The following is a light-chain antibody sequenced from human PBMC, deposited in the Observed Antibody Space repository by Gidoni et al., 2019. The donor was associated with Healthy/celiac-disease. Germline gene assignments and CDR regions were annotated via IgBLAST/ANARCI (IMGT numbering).Light chain of an antibody. Sequence: DIQMTQSPSSLSASVGDRVTITCRASQSISSYLNWYQQKPGKAPKLLIYAASSLQSGVPSRFSGSGSGTDFTLTISSRQPEDFATYYCQHSRLFGQGTKLEIK. J-gene: IGKJ2*01. CDR3: QHSRL. CDR1: QSISSY. CDR2: AAS. V-gene: IGKV1-39*01.